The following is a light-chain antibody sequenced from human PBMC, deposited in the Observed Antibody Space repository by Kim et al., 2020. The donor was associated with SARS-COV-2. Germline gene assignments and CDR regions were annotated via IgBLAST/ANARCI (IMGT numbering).Light chain of an antibody. CDR1: QSVSNS. V-gene: IGKV3-11*01. CDR2: DAS. J-gene: IGKJ2*03. CDR3: QQRTNWRYS. Sequence: SVSPGEKAALSCRASQSVSNSLAWYQQKPGQAPRLLIFDASNRATDTPARFSGSGSGTDFTLTISSLEPEDFAVYFCQQRTNWRYSFGQGTKLEI.